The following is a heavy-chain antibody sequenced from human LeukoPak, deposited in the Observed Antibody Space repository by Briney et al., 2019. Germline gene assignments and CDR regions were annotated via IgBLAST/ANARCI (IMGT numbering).Heavy chain of an antibody. CDR3: ARAGAGD. Sequence: GGSLRLSCAASGFTFSSYAMHWVRQAPGKGLEWVAVISYDGSNKYYADSVKGRFTISRDNSKNTLYLQMNSLRAEDTAVYYCARAGAGDWGQGTLVTVSS. CDR1: GFTFSSYA. J-gene: IGHJ4*02. CDR2: ISYDGSNK. D-gene: IGHD1-26*01. V-gene: IGHV3-30*01.